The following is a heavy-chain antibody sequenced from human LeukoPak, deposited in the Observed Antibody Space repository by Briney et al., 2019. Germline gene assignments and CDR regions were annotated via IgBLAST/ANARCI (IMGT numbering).Heavy chain of an antibody. D-gene: IGHD2-15*01. Sequence: GGSLRLSCAASGFTFSSYWMNWVRQAPGKGLEWVSTISGSDGSTYYADSVKGRFTISRDNSKNTLYLQMNSLRAEDTAVYYCAKSKVVAATMGRFDYWGQGTLVTVSS. CDR3: AKSKVVAATMGRFDY. J-gene: IGHJ4*02. V-gene: IGHV3-23*01. CDR2: ISGSDGST. CDR1: GFTFSSYW.